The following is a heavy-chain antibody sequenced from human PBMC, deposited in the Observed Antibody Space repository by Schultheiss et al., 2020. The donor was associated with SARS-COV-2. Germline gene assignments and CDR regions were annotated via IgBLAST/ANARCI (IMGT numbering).Heavy chain of an antibody. CDR3: ARSPTITKAGDFYYFDY. CDR1: GGSISSYY. CDR2: INYIGST. Sequence: SETLSLTCTVSGGSISSYYWSWIRQPPGKGLEWIGYINYIGSTNYNPSLKSRVTLSVDTSRNQFSLKLSSVTAADTAVYYCARSPTITKAGDFYYFDYWGQGTLVTVSS. V-gene: IGHV4-59*08. J-gene: IGHJ4*02. D-gene: IGHD5-24*01.